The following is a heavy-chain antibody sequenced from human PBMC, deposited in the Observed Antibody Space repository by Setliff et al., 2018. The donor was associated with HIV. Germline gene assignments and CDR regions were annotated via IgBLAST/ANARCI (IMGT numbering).Heavy chain of an antibody. CDR1: GYTFIDYF. D-gene: IGHD7-27*01. CDR3: ARQFSNSFDY. Sequence: GASVKVSCKASGYTFIDYFIHWVRQAPGQGLEWMGWISPYDLSERISQRFRGRFTMTREKSINAAYLDLSGLTSDDTAVYYCARQFSNSFDYWGQGALVTVSS. V-gene: IGHV1-2*02. CDR2: ISPYDLSE. J-gene: IGHJ4*02.